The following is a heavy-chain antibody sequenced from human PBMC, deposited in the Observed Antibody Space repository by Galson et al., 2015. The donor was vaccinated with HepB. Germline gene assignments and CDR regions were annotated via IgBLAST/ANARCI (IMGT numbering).Heavy chain of an antibody. D-gene: IGHD6-19*01. CDR3: AKARAVAGTAGFDY. Sequence: SLRLSCAASGFTFSSYWMHWVRQAPGKGLVWVSRINSDGSSTGYADSVKGRFTISRDNATNTLYLQMNSLRAEDTAVYYCAKARAVAGTAGFDYWGQGTLVTVSS. CDR1: GFTFSSYW. CDR2: INSDGSST. V-gene: IGHV3-74*01. J-gene: IGHJ4*02.